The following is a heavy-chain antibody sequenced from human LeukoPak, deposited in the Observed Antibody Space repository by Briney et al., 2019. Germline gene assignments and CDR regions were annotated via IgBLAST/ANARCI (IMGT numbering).Heavy chain of an antibody. CDR2: IKQGGSEI. CDR1: GFTFSSYW. CDR3: AREYYDILTGYIGVAFDI. J-gene: IGHJ3*02. Sequence: GGSLRLSCAASGFTFSSYWMSWVRQAPGKGLEWVANIKQGGSEIYYVDSVKRRFTISRDIAKNSLYLQMNSLRAEDTAVYYCAREYYDILTGYIGVAFDIWGQGTMVTVSS. V-gene: IGHV3-7*03. D-gene: IGHD3-9*01.